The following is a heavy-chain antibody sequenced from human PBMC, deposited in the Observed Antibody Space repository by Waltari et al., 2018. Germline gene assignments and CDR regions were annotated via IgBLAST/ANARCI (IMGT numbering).Heavy chain of an antibody. D-gene: IGHD6-19*01. J-gene: IGHJ5*02. CDR3: ARFPRRQQWLASKRPAYWFDP. CDR2: INHSGST. CDR1: GGSFSGYY. V-gene: IGHV4-34*01. Sequence: QVQLQQWGAGLLKPSETLSLTCAVYGGSFSGYYWSWIRQPPGQGLEWIGEINHSGSTNYNPSLKSRVTISVDTSKNQFSLKLSSVTAADTAVYYCARFPRRQQWLASKRPAYWFDPWGQGTLVTVSS.